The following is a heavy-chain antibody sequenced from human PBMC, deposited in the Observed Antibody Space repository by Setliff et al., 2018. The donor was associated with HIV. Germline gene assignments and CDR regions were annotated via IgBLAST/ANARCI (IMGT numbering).Heavy chain of an antibody. CDR2: IYTSGST. CDR3: ARGTVAAAGNPLYYYYYYMDV. V-gene: IGHV4-61*09. J-gene: IGHJ6*03. D-gene: IGHD6-13*01. Sequence: PSETLSLTCTVSGGSISSGSYYWSWIRQPAGKGLEWIGHIYTSGSTNYNPSLKSRVTISVDTSKNQFSLKLSSVTAADTAVYYCARGTVAAAGNPLYYYYYYMDVWGKGTTVTVSS. CDR1: GGSISSGSYY.